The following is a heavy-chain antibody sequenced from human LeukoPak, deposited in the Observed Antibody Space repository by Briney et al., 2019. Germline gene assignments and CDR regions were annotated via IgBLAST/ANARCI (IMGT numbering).Heavy chain of an antibody. V-gene: IGHV1-69*13. CDR2: IIPIFCTA. Sequence: GASVKVSCKASGGTFSSYAISWVRQAPGQGLEWMGGIIPIFCTANYAQKFQGRVTITADESTSTAYMELSSLRSEDTAVYYCARGVKDIVVVTAMASDYWGQGTLVTVSS. CDR3: ARGVKDIVVVTAMASDY. CDR1: GGTFSSYA. J-gene: IGHJ4*02. D-gene: IGHD2-21*02.